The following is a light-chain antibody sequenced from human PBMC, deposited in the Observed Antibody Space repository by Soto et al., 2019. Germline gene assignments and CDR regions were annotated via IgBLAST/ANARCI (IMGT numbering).Light chain of an antibody. J-gene: IGLJ3*02. Sequence: QSELTQPPSASGTPGQRVIISCSGSNSNIGTYTVNWYQQLPGTAPKLLIYTDYQRPSGVPDRFSGSRSGTSASLAISGLQSEDEADYYCASWDDSLSGGVFGGGTKLTVL. CDR1: NSNIGTYT. CDR3: ASWDDSLSGGV. CDR2: TDY. V-gene: IGLV1-44*01.